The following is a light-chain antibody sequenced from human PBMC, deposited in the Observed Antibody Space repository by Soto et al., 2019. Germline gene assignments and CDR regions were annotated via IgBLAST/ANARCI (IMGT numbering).Light chain of an antibody. CDR1: QSVSTN. Sequence: ELLMTQSPGTLSLSPGERATLSCRASQSVSTNLAWYQQIPGQAPRLLIYGASTRATGIPARFSGSGSGKEFTLAIRSLQSEDFGGYYSQQYNDWSQKFGLGTKVDI. CDR3: QQYNDWSQK. J-gene: IGKJ1*01. CDR2: GAS. V-gene: IGKV3-15*01.